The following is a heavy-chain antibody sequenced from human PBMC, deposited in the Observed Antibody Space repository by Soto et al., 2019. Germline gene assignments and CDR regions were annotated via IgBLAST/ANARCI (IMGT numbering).Heavy chain of an antibody. Sequence: QVQLQESGPGLVKPSQTLSLTCTVSGGSISSGGYYWSWIRQHPGKGLEWIGYIYYSVSTYYNPTPKRRVTITVDTSKNQFSLKLSSVTAADTAVYYCARALSVTIFGVVPNWFDPWGQGTLVTVSS. CDR2: IYYSVST. D-gene: IGHD3-3*01. V-gene: IGHV4-31*03. CDR1: GGSISSGGYY. CDR3: ARALSVTIFGVVPNWFDP. J-gene: IGHJ5*02.